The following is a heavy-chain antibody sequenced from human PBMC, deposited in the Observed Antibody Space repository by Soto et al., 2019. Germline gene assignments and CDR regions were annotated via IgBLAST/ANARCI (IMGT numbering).Heavy chain of an antibody. CDR3: ARGISGYTFSYYYYMDV. CDR2: IYPGDSDT. Sequence: LKISCKGSGYSFTSYWIGWVRQMPGKGLEWMGIIYPGDSDTRYSPSFQGQVTISADKSISTAYLQWSSLKASDTAMYYCARGISGYTFSYYYYMDVWGKGTTVTVSS. CDR1: GYSFTSYW. D-gene: IGHD3-22*01. J-gene: IGHJ6*03. V-gene: IGHV5-51*01.